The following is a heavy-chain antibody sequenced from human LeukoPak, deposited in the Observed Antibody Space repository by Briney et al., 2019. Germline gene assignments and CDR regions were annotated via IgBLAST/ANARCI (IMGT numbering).Heavy chain of an antibody. CDR1: GXTFSNYA. Sequence: GGSLRLSWAASGXTFSNYAMSWVRQAPGKGLEWVCAITGSGGTTYYVDSVKGRFTISRDNSENTLFLQMNSLRADDTALYYCAKDAASSGWPIDYWGQGTLVTVSS. D-gene: IGHD6-19*01. J-gene: IGHJ4*02. CDR3: AKDAASSGWPIDY. V-gene: IGHV3-23*01. CDR2: ITGSGGTT.